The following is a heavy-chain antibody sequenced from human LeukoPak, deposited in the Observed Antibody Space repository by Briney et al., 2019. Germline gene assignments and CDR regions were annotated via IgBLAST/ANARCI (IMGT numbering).Heavy chain of an antibody. CDR2: KYYRSKWYN. CDR1: GDSVSSNSAA. Sequence: SQTLSLTCAIPGDSVSSNSAAWNWIRQSPSRGLEWPGRKYYRSKWYNDYEVSVKSRITINPDTSKNQFSLQLNSVTPEDTAVYYCARSLGGGWYYYYGMDVWGKGTTVTVSS. CDR3: ARSLGGGWYYYYGMDV. D-gene: IGHD6-19*01. J-gene: IGHJ6*04. V-gene: IGHV6-1*01.